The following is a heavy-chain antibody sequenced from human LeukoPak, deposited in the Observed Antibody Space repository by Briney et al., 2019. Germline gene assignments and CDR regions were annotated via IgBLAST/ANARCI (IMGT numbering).Heavy chain of an antibody. J-gene: IGHJ6*03. CDR2: INWNGGST. Sequence: GGSLRLSCAASGFTFDNYGINWVRQAPGKGLEWVSGINWNGGSTGYADSVKGRFTISRDNAKNSLYLQMNSLRAEDTALYYCARVSYARGYYYYYMDVWGKGTTVAVSS. CDR1: GFTFDNYG. CDR3: ARVSYARGYYYYYMDV. D-gene: IGHD3-16*01. V-gene: IGHV3-20*04.